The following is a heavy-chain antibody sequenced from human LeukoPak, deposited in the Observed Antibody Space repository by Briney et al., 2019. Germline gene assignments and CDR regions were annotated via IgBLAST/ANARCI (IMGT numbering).Heavy chain of an antibody. D-gene: IGHD5-18*01. CDR1: GYTFTSYG. CDR3: ARAYSYGSDYYYGMDV. V-gene: IGHV1-18*01. CDR2: ISGYNGNT. J-gene: IGHJ6*02. Sequence: ASVEVSCKASGYTFTSYGISWVRQAPGQGLEWMGWISGYNGNTKYAHKVQGRVTMTTDTSTGTAYMELRSLRSDDTAVYYCARAYSYGSDYYYGMDVWGQGTTVTVSS.